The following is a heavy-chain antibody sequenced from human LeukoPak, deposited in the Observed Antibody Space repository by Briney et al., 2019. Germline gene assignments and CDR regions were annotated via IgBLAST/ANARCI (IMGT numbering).Heavy chain of an antibody. CDR1: GYTFTSYG. V-gene: IGHV1-18*01. J-gene: IGHJ4*02. CDR3: ARRYYYDSSGYSAIGY. Sequence: ASVKVSCKASGYTFTSYGISWVRQAPGQGLEWMGWISVYNGNTNYAQKFQGRVTMTTDTSTSTAYMELRSLRSEDTAVYYCARRYYYDSSGYSAIGYWGQGTLVTVSS. D-gene: IGHD3-22*01. CDR2: ISVYNGNT.